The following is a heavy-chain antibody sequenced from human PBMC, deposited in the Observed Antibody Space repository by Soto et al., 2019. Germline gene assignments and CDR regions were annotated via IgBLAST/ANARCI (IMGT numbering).Heavy chain of an antibody. D-gene: IGHD1-1*01. CDR3: ARDQERLNNRYFQH. CDR1: GYTFTSYA. V-gene: IGHV1-3*01. CDR2: INAGNGNT. J-gene: IGHJ1*01. Sequence: GASVKVSCKASGYTFTSYAMHWVRQAPGQRLEWMGWINAGNGNTKYSQKFQGRVTITRDTSASTAYMELSSLRSEDTAVYYCARDQERLNNRYFQHWGQGTLVTVAS.